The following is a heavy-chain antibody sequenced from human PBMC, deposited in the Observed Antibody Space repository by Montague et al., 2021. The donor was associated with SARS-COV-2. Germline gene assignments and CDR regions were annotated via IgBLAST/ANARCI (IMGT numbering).Heavy chain of an antibody. Sequence: SLRLSCAASGFTFSNYAMNWVRQAPGKGLEWVSVIYSGGSSTYXXXSXXXRFTISRDNSKNTLYLQLNSLRAEDTAVYYCAKDPHYDFWSGYYFDYWGQGTLVTVSS. J-gene: IGHJ4*02. D-gene: IGHD3-3*01. CDR3: AKDPHYDFWSGYYFDY. V-gene: IGHV3-23*03. CDR1: GFTFSNYA. CDR2: IYSGGSST.